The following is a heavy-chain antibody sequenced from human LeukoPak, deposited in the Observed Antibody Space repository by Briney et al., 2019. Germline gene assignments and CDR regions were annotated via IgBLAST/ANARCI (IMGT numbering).Heavy chain of an antibody. J-gene: IGHJ4*02. D-gene: IGHD3-3*01. V-gene: IGHV1-2*06. Sequence: ASVKVSCKASGYTFTGYYMHWVRQAPGQGLEWMGRINPNSGGTNYAQKFQGRVTMTRDTSISTAHMELSRLRSDDTAVYYCARIDYDFWSGSPVYWGQGTLVTVSS. CDR3: ARIDYDFWSGSPVY. CDR2: INPNSGGT. CDR1: GYTFTGYY.